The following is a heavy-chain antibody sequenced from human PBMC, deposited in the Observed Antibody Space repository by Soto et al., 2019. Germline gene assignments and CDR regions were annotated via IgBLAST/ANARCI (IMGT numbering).Heavy chain of an antibody. D-gene: IGHD3-10*01. CDR1: GYTFTSYG. CDR3: ARDKGDGSGSYYGY. V-gene: IGHV1-18*01. Sequence: QVQLVQSGAEVKKPGASVKVSCKASGYTFTSYGINWVRQAPRQGLEWMGWISAYNGNTNYAQKRQGRVTMTTDTATSTAYMERRSLRSDDPAVYYWARDKGDGSGSYYGYWGQGTLVTVSS. CDR2: ISAYNGNT. J-gene: IGHJ4*02.